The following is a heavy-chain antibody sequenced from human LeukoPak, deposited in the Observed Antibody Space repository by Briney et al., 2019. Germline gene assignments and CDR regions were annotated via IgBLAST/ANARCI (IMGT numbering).Heavy chain of an antibody. CDR1: GFTFSSYS. V-gene: IGHV3-21*01. CDR2: ISSSSGNI. J-gene: IGHJ4*02. D-gene: IGHD6-25*01. Sequence: GRSLRLSCAASGFTFSSYSINWVRQAPGKGLEWVSSISSSSGNIYNSDSVKGRFTISRDNAKNSLYLQMNSLRAEDTAVYYCAREAGNPARFDYWGRGALVTVSS. CDR3: AREAGNPARFDY.